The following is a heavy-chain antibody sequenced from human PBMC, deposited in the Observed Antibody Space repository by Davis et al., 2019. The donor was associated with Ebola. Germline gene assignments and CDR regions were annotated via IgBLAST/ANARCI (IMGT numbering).Heavy chain of an antibody. Sequence: AASVKVSCKASGDAFSTYAIHWVRQAPGQRLEWMGWINADNGNTKYSQRFQDRVTFTRDTSASTAYMDLSSLTSEDTAVYYCATNDFWYGYGFDNWGQGTLVTVSS. V-gene: IGHV1-3*01. CDR2: INADNGNT. CDR3: ATNDFWYGYGFDN. D-gene: IGHD3-3*01. CDR1: GDAFSTYA. J-gene: IGHJ5*02.